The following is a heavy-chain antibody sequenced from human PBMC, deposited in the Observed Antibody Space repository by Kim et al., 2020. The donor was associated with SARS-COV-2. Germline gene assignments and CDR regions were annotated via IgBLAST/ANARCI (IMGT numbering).Heavy chain of an antibody. V-gene: IGHV4-34*01. D-gene: IGHD3-10*01. CDR2: INHSGST. J-gene: IGHJ6*02. Sequence: SETLSLTCAVYGGSFSGYYWSWIRQPPGKGLEWIGEINHSGSTNYNPSLKSRVTISVDTSKNQFSLKLSSVTAADTAVYYCASIWFGELLRVGYGMDVWGQGTTVTVSS. CDR3: ASIWFGELLRVGYGMDV. CDR1: GGSFSGYY.